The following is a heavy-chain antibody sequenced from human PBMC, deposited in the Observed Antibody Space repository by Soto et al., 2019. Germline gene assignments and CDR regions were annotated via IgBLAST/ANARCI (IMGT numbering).Heavy chain of an antibody. V-gene: IGHV1-2*02. CDR1: GYTFTDYY. CDR2: INPNSGAT. J-gene: IGHJ3*02. Sequence: ASVKVSCKASGYTFTDYYMHWVRQAPGQGLEWMGWINPNSGATNYAQKFQGRITMTRDTSITTAYMEMSRLRSDDTADTAIYYCARSLKRADAFDIWCQGTMVTVSS. CDR3: ARSLKRADAFDI.